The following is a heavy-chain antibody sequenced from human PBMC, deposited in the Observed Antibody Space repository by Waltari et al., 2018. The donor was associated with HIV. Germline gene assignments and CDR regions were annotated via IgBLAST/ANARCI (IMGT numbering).Heavy chain of an antibody. CDR3: AKDNRDPLGTLWY. Sequence: EVQLLESGGGLVQPGGSLRLSCAASGFTFSSYAMSWVRQAPGNGLEWVLFIRGSCGSTYYADSVKCRFTISRDNSKNTLYLQMNSLRAEDTVVYYCAKDNRDPLGTLWYWGQGTLVTVSS. J-gene: IGHJ4*02. V-gene: IGHV3-23*01. CDR1: GFTFSSYA. CDR2: IRGSCGST. D-gene: IGHD2-21*01.